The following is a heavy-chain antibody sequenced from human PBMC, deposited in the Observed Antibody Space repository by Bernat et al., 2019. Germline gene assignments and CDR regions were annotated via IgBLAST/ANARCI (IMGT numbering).Heavy chain of an antibody. CDR1: GFTFSDYY. J-gene: IGHJ2*01. CDR3: AGGGYCTGGACPLRDWYFDL. Sequence: QVQLVESGGGLVKPGGSLRLSCAASGFTFSDYYMSWIRQAPGKGLDWVSYISSSSSYTNYADSVKGRFTISRDNAKNSLYLQMNSLRAEDTALYYCAGGGYCTGGACPLRDWYFDLWGRGTLVTVSS. D-gene: IGHD2-8*02. V-gene: IGHV3-11*05. CDR2: ISSSSSYT.